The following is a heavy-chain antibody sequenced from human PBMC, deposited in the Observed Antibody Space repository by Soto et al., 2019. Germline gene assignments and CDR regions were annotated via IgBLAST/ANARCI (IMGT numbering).Heavy chain of an antibody. V-gene: IGHV3-21*01. J-gene: IGHJ6*02. CDR1: GFTFTRYS. CDR2: ISSSSSYI. CDR3: ARDPRSNYPTQYYYYGMDV. Sequence: PGGSLRLSCAASGFTFTRYSMNWVRQAPGKGLEWVSSISSSSSYIYYADSVKGRFTISRDNAKNSLYLQMNSLRAEDTAVYYCARDPRSNYPTQYYYYGMDVWGQGTTVTVSS. D-gene: IGHD4-4*01.